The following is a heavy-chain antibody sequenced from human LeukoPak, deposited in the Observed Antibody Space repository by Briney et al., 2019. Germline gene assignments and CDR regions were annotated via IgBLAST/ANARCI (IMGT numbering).Heavy chain of an antibody. CDR1: GFTLSSLA. CDR3: AYTGFTPLAYFDY. D-gene: IGHD1-1*01. Sequence: GGSLRLSCATSGFTLSSLAMAWVRQTPGKGLQWVAAISASSGDYIFYEDSVKGRFTISRDNSKSTVYREMRDVRAEDTATYFCAYTGFTPLAYFDYWGQGALVTVPS. CDR2: ISASSGDYI. V-gene: IGHV3-23*01. J-gene: IGHJ4*02.